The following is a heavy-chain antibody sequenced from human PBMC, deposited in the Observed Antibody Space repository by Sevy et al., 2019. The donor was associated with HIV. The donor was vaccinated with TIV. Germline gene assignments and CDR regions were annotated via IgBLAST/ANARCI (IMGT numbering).Heavy chain of an antibody. V-gene: IGHV4-61*01. Sequence: SETLSLTCTVSGGSVSSDTYYWTWIRQPPGKGLEFIGYIYYNVRINYNPSLKSRVTISVDTSKNQFSLKVTSVTAADTAVYYCTRVGGLTDYGMDVWGQGTTVNVSS. J-gene: IGHJ6*02. CDR3: TRVGGLTDYGMDV. CDR2: IYYNVRI. CDR1: GGSVSSDTYY. D-gene: IGHD1-26*01.